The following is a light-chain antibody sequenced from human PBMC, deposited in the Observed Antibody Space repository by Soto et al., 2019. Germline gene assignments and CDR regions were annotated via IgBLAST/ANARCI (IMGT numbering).Light chain of an antibody. CDR2: RAS. V-gene: IGKV3D-15*01. J-gene: IGKJ4*01. Sequence: EIVMTQSPATLSVSPGERATLSCRASQSVSSNLAWYQQKPGQAPRLLIYRASSRATGIPDRFSGSGSGTEFNLTISSLQSEDFAVYFCQQYDDWLRLTFGGGTKVDIK. CDR3: QQYDDWLRLT. CDR1: QSVSSN.